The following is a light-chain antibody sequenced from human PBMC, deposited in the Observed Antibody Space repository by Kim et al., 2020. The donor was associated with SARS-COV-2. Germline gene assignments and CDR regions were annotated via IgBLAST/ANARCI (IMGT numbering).Light chain of an antibody. V-gene: IGKV4-1*01. CDR3: QQYYSTPPIT. Sequence: DIVMTQSPDSLAVSLGERGTINCKSSQSVLYSSNNKNYLAWYQQKPGQPPKLLIYWASTRESGVPDRFSGSGSGTDFTLTISSLQAEDVAVYYCQQYYSTPPITFGQGTRLEIK. CDR1: QSVLYSSNNKNY. J-gene: IGKJ5*01. CDR2: WAS.